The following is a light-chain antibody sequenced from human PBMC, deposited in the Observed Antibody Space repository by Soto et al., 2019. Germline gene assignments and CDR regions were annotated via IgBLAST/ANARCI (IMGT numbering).Light chain of an antibody. V-gene: IGLV2-11*01. CDR3: CTDAGSYKV. J-gene: IGLJ1*01. CDR1: SSDVGAYNY. Sequence: VLTQPRSVSGAPGQSVTISCTGTSSDVGAYNYVSWYQQHPGKAPKLMIYHVSKRPSGVPDRFSGSKSGNTASLTISGLQAEDEADYYCCTDAGSYKVFGTGTKVTVL. CDR2: HVS.